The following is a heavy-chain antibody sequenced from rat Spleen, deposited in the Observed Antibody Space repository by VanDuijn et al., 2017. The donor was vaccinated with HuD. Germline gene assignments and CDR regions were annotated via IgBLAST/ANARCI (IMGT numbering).Heavy chain of an antibody. CDR2: ISYDGSKT. CDR1: GFTFSDFY. V-gene: IGHV5-7*01. J-gene: IGHJ1*01. D-gene: IGHD4-4*01. CDR3: TRRGYLSDWYFDF. Sequence: EVQLVESGGGLVQPGRSLNLSCAASGFTFSDFYMAWVRPAPTKGLEWGTTISYDGSKTYYRDSVKGRFTISRDNARSTLNLHMDSLRSEDTAIYYCTRRGYLSDWYFDFWGPGTMVTVSS.